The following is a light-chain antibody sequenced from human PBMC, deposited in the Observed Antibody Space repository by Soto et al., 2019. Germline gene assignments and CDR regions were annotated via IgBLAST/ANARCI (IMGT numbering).Light chain of an antibody. CDR3: HQNHSMWT. CDR1: QSISTY. V-gene: IGKV1-39*01. J-gene: IGKJ1*01. Sequence: IQMTQSPSSLSASVGDRVTITCRASQSISTYLNWYQHKPGKAPDLLIYGASSLQSGVPSRFSGSGSGTDFTLTISSLQPEDFATYYCHQNHSMWTFGQGTKVEMK. CDR2: GAS.